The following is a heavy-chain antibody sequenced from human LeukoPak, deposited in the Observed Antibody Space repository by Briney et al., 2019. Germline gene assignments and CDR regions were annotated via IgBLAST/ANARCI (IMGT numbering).Heavy chain of an antibody. J-gene: IGHJ5*02. CDR2: IYTSGST. Sequence: GGSLRLSCAASGFSVTTNYMSWVRQASGKGLEWVALIYTSGSTFYADSVMGRFTVSRDNSKNTLYLQMNSLRAEDSAAYYCARDRAGTQSWVEFDLWGQGTLVTVSS. CDR1: GFSVTTNY. CDR3: ARDRAGTQSWVEFDL. D-gene: IGHD3-10*01. V-gene: IGHV3-66*03.